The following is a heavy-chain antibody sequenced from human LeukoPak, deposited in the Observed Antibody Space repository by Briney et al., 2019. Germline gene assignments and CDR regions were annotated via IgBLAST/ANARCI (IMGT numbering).Heavy chain of an antibody. V-gene: IGHV3-30*18. CDR2: ISYDGSNK. D-gene: IGHD3-22*01. Sequence: GGSLRLSCAASGFTFSSYGMHWVRQAPGKGLEWVAVISYDGSNKYYADSVKGRFTISRDNSKNTLYLQMNSLRAEDTAVYYCAKGRPYYYDGSGYYLNAAFDIWGQGTMVTVSS. CDR1: GFTFSSYG. CDR3: AKGRPYYYDGSGYYLNAAFDI. J-gene: IGHJ3*02.